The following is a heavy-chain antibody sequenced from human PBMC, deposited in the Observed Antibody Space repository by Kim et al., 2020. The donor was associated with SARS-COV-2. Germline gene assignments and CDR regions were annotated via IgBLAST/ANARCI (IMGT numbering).Heavy chain of an antibody. Sequence: SVKVSCKASGFTFTSSAMQWVRQARGQRLEWIGWIVVGSGNTNYAQKFQERVTITRDMSTSTAYMELSSLRSEDTAVYYCAAGHEGGVGFDYWGQGTLVTVSS. CDR3: AAGHEGGVGFDY. J-gene: IGHJ4*02. D-gene: IGHD3-16*01. V-gene: IGHV1-58*02. CDR2: IVVGSGNT. CDR1: GFTFTSSA.